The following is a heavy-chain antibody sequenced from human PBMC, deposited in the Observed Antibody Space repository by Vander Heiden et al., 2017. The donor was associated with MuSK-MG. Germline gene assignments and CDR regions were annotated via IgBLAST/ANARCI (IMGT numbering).Heavy chain of an antibody. CDR3: ARDQGRIYGY. V-gene: IGHV3-21*01. Sequence: EVQLVESGGGLVKPGVSLRLPCAASGFTFSSYSMNWVRQAPGKGLEWVSSISSSSSYIYYADSVKGRFTISRDNAKNSLYLQMNSLRAEDTAVYYCARDQGRIYGYWGQGTLVTVSS. CDR2: ISSSSSYI. D-gene: IGHD3-10*01. CDR1: GFTFSSYS. J-gene: IGHJ4*02.